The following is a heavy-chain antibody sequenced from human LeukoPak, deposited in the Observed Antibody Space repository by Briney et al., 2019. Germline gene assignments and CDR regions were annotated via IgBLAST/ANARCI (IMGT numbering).Heavy chain of an antibody. Sequence: GGSLRLSCAASGFTFSSYWMNWARQAPGKGLEWVASINHNGNVNYYVDSVKGRFTISRDNAKNSLYLQMSNLRAEDTAVYFCARLRNDAFDIWGQGTMVTVSS. V-gene: IGHV3-7*03. J-gene: IGHJ3*02. CDR2: INHNGNVN. CDR3: ARLRNDAFDI. CDR1: GFTFSSYW. D-gene: IGHD1-14*01.